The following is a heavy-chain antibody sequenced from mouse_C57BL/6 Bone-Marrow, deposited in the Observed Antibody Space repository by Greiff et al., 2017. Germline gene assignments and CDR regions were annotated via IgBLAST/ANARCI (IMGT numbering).Heavy chain of an antibody. CDR3: ARTPGLRLDY. D-gene: IGHD2-4*01. CDR1: GYTFTSYW. CDR2: IDPSDSYT. Sequence: VQLQQPGAELVMPGASVKLSCKASGYTFTSYWMHWVKQRPGQGLEWIGEIDPSDSYTNYNQKFKGKSTLTVDKSSSTAYMQLSSLTSEDSAGEYCARTPGLRLDYWGQGTTLTVSS. V-gene: IGHV1-69*01. J-gene: IGHJ2*01.